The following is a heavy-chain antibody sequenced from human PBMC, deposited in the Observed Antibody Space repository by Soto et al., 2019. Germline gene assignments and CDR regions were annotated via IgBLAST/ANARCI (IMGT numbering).Heavy chain of an antibody. CDR1: GYTFTGYY. CDR2: INPNSGGT. CDR3: AREGDYGDYNRFDP. J-gene: IGHJ5*02. D-gene: IGHD4-17*01. Sequence: ASVKVSCKASGYTFTGYYMHWVRQAPGQGLEWMGWINPNSGGTNYAQKFQGRVTMTRDTSISTAYMELSRLRSDDTAVYYCAREGDYGDYNRFDPWGQGTLVTVSS. V-gene: IGHV1-2*02.